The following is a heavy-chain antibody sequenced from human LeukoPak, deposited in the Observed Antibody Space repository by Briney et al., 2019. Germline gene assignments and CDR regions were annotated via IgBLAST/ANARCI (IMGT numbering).Heavy chain of an antibody. D-gene: IGHD3-10*01. CDR3: AKVRGSYPYYFDS. CDR1: GFTFSNYA. Sequence: GASLRLSCAASGFTFSNYAMSWVRQAPGKGLEWLSAISGSGCSTYYADSVKGRFTISRNDAKNTLYLQMNSLRAEYTAVYYCAKVRGSYPYYFDSWGKGTLVTVSS. J-gene: IGHJ4*02. CDR2: ISGSGCST. V-gene: IGHV3-23*01.